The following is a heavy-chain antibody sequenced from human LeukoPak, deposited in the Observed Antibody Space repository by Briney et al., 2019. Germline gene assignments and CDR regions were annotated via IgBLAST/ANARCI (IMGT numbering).Heavy chain of an antibody. CDR2: ISSSSSTI. CDR1: GFTLSTYA. V-gene: IGHV3-48*02. CDR3: ARNEWAGF. D-gene: IGHD1-26*01. J-gene: IGHJ4*02. Sequence: GESLRLSCAASGFTLSTYAMNWVRQAPGKGLEWLSYISSSSSTIYYADSVKGRFTISRDNAKNSLYLQMNSLRDDDTAVYYCARNEWAGFWGQGTLVTVSS.